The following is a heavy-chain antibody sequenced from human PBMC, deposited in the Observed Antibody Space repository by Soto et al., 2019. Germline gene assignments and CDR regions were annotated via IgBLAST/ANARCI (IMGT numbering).Heavy chain of an antibody. CDR3: ARVLSGAYAFWFHY. J-gene: IGHJ4*02. CDR1: GGSISSYY. V-gene: IGHV4-59*01. D-gene: IGHD4-17*01. Sequence: PSETLSLTCTVSGGSISSYYWSWIRQPPGKGLEWIGYIYYSGSTNYNPSLKSRGTISVDTSKNQFSLKLGSVTAVDSAVYFLARVLSGAYAFWFHYWGQGTLVSVYS. CDR2: IYYSGST.